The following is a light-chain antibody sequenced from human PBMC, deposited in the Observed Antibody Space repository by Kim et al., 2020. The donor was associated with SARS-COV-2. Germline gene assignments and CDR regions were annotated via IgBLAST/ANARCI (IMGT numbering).Light chain of an antibody. CDR1: QTLLQTDGKNY. CDR2: ELS. J-gene: IGKJ2*01. V-gene: IGKV2-29*02. CDR3: MQALHHPRT. Sequence: QPASISCKSSQTLLQTDGKNYLYWYLQKPGQSPQIISHELSRRFSGTPDRFSGSGSGTDFTLKISRVEAEDVGVYYCMQALHHPRTFGQGTKLEI.